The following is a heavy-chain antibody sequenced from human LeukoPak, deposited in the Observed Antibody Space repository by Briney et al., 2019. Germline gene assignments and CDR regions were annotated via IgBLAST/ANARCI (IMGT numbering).Heavy chain of an antibody. J-gene: IGHJ6*03. V-gene: IGHV1-46*01. D-gene: IGHD2-2*01. CDR1: GYTFTSYY. CDR2: INPSGGST. CDR3: ARGRRYCSSTSCYWGYYYYMDV. Sequence: ASVKVSCKASGYTFTSYYMLWVRQAPGQGLEWMGIINPSGGSTSYAQKFQGRVTMTRDMSTSTVYVELSSLRSEDTAVYYCARGRRYCSSTSCYWGYYYYMDVWGKGTTVTVSS.